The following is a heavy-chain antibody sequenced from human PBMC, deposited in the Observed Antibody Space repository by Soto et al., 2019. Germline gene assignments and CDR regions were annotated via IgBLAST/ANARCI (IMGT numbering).Heavy chain of an antibody. J-gene: IGHJ6*02. CDR3: ATYYTVTLYYYYYGMDV. D-gene: IGHD4-4*01. Sequence: VASVKVSCKASGYTFTGYYMHWVRQAPGQGLEWMGWINPNSGGTNYAQKFQGRVTMTRDTSISTAYMELSRLRSDDTAVYYCATYYTVTLYYYYYGMDVWGQGTTVTVSS. CDR1: GYTFTGYY. V-gene: IGHV1-2*02. CDR2: INPNSGGT.